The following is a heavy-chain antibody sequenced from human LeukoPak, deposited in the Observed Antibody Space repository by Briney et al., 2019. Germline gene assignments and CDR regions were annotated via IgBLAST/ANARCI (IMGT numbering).Heavy chain of an antibody. D-gene: IGHD3-10*01. CDR1: GFTFSSYA. Sequence: GGSLRLSCAASGFTFSSYAMSWVRQAPGKGLEWVSAISGSGGSTYYADSVKGRFTISRDTSATTAYMELSSLTSEDTAIYYCARGRWTDVARGSYYFDYWGQGTLVSVSS. CDR2: ISGSGGST. CDR3: ARGRWTDVARGSYYFDY. V-gene: IGHV3-23*01. J-gene: IGHJ4*02.